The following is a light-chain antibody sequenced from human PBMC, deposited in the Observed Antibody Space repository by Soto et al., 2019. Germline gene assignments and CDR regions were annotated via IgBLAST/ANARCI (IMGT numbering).Light chain of an antibody. V-gene: IGKV3-20*01. CDR2: LAS. Sequence: EIGLTQSPGTLSFSPGERSTLSCRSSQSFSSSYLACYQQKPYHSPSVLIYLASSRATGIPDRFNGSGSGTDFTPTISRLEAEDFAVDYCQQYGSSPTWTFGQGTKVDI. CDR1: QSFSSSY. J-gene: IGKJ1*01. CDR3: QQYGSSPTWT.